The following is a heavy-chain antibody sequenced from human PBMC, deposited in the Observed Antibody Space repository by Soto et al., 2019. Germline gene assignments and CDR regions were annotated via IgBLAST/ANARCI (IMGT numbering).Heavy chain of an antibody. CDR2: INQDGSEK. CDR3: ARSSGYHDTYPTNQYFHH. V-gene: IGHV3-7*01. J-gene: IGHJ1*01. CDR1: GFTFSTYW. Sequence: PGGSLRLSCAASGFTFSTYWMSWVRQAPGKGLEWVANINQDGSEKYYVDSVKGRFTISRDNARNSLYLQVNSLRADHTAMFYCARSSGYHDTYPTNQYFHHWGHGTLVTVSS. D-gene: IGHD3-22*01.